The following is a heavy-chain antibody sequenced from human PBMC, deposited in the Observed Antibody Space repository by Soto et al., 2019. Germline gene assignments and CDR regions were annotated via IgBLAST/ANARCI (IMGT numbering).Heavy chain of an antibody. CDR3: ASGIQLWLRRINNGYSG. V-gene: IGHV1-69*12. Sequence: QVQLVQSGAEVKKPESSVKVSCKAPGGTFSTYAISWVRQAPGQGLEWMGGIIPMFGTANYAQRFQDRVTITGDESTNTVYMELSSLRPEDTAVYFCASGIQLWLRRINNGYSGWGQGTLVTVSS. D-gene: IGHD5-18*01. J-gene: IGHJ4*02. CDR1: GGTFSTYA. CDR2: IIPMFGTA.